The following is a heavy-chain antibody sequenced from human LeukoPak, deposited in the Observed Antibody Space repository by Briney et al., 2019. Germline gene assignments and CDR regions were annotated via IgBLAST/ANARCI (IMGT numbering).Heavy chain of an antibody. CDR1: GGSISSYY. CDR3: ARGPPPDFDY. J-gene: IGHJ4*02. CDR2: IHPSGGT. Sequence: SETLSLTCTVSGGSISSYYWSWIRQPAGKGLEWIGRIHPSGGTNYNPSLKSRVTLSVDTSKNQFSLKLNSVTAADTAVYYCARGPPPDFDYWGRGTLVTVSS. V-gene: IGHV4-4*07.